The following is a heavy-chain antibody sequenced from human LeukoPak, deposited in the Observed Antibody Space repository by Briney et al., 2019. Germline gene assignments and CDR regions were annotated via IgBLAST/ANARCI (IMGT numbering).Heavy chain of an antibody. CDR2: ISGSGGST. V-gene: IGHV3-23*01. Sequence: GGSLRLSCAASGFTFSSYAMSWVRQAPGKGLDWVSAISGSGGSTYYADSVKGRFTISRDNSKNTLYLQMNSLRAEDTAVYYCAKMYVWGSYRYTDFDYWGQGTLVTVSS. CDR1: GFTFSSYA. J-gene: IGHJ4*02. D-gene: IGHD3-16*02. CDR3: AKMYVWGSYRYTDFDY.